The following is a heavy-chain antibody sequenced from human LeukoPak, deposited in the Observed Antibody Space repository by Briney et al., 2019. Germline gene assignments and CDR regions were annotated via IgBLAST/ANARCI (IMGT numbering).Heavy chain of an antibody. D-gene: IGHD3-3*01. J-gene: IGHJ6*02. CDR3: ARDYDLYGMDV. CDR2: IIPIFGTA. V-gene: IGHV1-69*13. Sequence: SVKVSCKASGYTFTSYGISWVRQAPGQGLEWMGGIIPIFGTANYAQKFQGRVTITADESTSTAYMELSSLRSEDTAVYYCARDYDLYGMDVWGQGTTVTVSS. CDR1: GYTFTSYG.